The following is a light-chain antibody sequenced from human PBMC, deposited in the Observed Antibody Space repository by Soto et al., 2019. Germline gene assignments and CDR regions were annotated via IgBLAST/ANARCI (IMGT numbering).Light chain of an antibody. CDR3: QQYGSSPWT. J-gene: IGKJ1*01. Sequence: EIVLTQSPVTLSLSPGERATLSCRASQSVSRYLAWYQQKPGQAPRLLIYAASRRATGIPDRFSGSGSGTDFTLTISRLEPEDFAVYYCQQYGSSPWTFGQGTKVDIK. CDR2: AAS. CDR1: QSVSRY. V-gene: IGKV3-20*01.